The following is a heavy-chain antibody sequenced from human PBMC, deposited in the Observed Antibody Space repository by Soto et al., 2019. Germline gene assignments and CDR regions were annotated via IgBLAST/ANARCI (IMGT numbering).Heavy chain of an antibody. CDR1: GYTFTRYT. D-gene: IGHD2-15*01. CDR3: ARGIATGQLDP. CDR2: INPDNGNT. V-gene: IGHV1-3*01. Sequence: ASVKVSCKASGYTFTRYTMNWVRQAPGQRLEWMGWINPDNGNTKSSQKFQDRVIITRDTSASTAYTDLSSLRSEDTAVYYCARGIATGQLDPWGQGTLVTVSS. J-gene: IGHJ5*02.